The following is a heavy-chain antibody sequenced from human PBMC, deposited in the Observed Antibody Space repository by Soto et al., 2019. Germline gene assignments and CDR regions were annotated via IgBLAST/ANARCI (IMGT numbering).Heavy chain of an antibody. V-gene: IGHV1-2*02. CDR3: AREGVVPAAISDY. CDR1: GYTFTGYY. D-gene: IGHD2-2*01. J-gene: IGHJ4*02. CDR2: INPNSGGT. Sequence: ASVKVSCKASGYTFTGYYMHWVREAPGQGLEWMGWINPNSGGTNYAQKFQGRVTMTRDTSISTAYMELSRLRSDDTAVYYCAREGVVPAAISDYWGQGTRVTVSS.